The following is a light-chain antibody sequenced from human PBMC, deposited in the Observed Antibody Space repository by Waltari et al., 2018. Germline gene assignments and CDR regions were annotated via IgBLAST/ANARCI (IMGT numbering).Light chain of an antibody. Sequence: EIVLTQSPGTLSLSPGERATLSCRASQGVGKYLAWYQQRPGQAPRPLLYQTSIRATGIPDRFSGSGSGTDFSLTISRLEPEDFAVYYCQKYDFLPATFGQGTTVEIK. V-gene: IGKV3-20*01. CDR2: QTS. CDR3: QKYDFLPAT. J-gene: IGKJ1*01. CDR1: QGVGKY.